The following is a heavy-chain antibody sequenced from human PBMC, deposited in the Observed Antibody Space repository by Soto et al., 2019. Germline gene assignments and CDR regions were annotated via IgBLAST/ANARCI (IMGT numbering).Heavy chain of an antibody. CDR1: GYTFTSYY. Sequence: GASVKVSCKASGYTFTSYYMHWVRQAPGQGLEWVGIINPSGGSTSYAQKFQGRVTMTRDTSTSTVYMELSSLRSEDTAVYYCARVPSNAVAGTYGMDVWGQGTTVTVSS. J-gene: IGHJ6*02. D-gene: IGHD6-19*01. CDR2: INPSGGST. V-gene: IGHV1-46*01. CDR3: ARVPSNAVAGTYGMDV.